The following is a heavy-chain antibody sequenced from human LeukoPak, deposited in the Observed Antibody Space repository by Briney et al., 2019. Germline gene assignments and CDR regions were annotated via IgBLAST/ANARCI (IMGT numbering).Heavy chain of an antibody. D-gene: IGHD3-10*01. CDR1: GFTFSSYS. CDR3: ARVWQGVGPSDRYYSGMGV. V-gene: IGHV3-21*01. J-gene: IGHJ6*02. Sequence: PGGSLRLSCAASGFTFSSYSINWVRQAPGKGLEWVSSIYSSSTYIYYTDSVKGRFTISRDNAKNSLYLQMNSLRAEDTAVYYCARVWQGVGPSDRYYSGMGVWGQGTTVTASS. CDR2: IYSSSTYI.